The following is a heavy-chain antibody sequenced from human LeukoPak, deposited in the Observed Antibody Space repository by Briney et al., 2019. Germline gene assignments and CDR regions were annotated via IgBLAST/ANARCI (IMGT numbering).Heavy chain of an antibody. V-gene: IGHV3-7*01. CDR1: GFTFSSYW. CDR3: ARGNYDFWSGYRFDY. J-gene: IGHJ4*02. CDR2: IKQDGSEK. Sequence: QTGGSLRLSCAASGFTFSSYWMSWVRQAPGKGLEWVANIKQDGSEKYYVDSVKGRFTISRDNAKNSLYLQMNSLRAEDTAVYYCARGNYDFWSGYRFDYWGQGTLVTVSS. D-gene: IGHD3-3*01.